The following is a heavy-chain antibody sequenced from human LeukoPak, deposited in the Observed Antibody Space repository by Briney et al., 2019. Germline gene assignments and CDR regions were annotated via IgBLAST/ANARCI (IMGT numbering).Heavy chain of an antibody. CDR1: GGSISSSSYY. J-gene: IGHJ4*02. D-gene: IGHD3-10*01. V-gene: IGHV4-39*01. CDR2: IYYSGST. CDR3: ARGNVLLWFGELRSYYFDY. Sequence: PSETLSLTCTVSGGSISSSSYYWGWIRQPPGKGLEWIGSIYYSGSTYYNPSLKRRVTISVHTSKNQFSLKLSSVTAADTAVYYCARGNVLLWFGELRSYYFDYWGQGTLVTVSS.